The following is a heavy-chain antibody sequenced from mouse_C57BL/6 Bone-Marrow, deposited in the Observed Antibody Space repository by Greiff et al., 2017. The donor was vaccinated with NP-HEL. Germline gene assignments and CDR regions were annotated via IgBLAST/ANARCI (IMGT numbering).Heavy chain of an antibody. CDR2: INPYNGGT. V-gene: IGHV1-19*01. J-gene: IGHJ2*01. CDR3: ARGAAGTDYFDY. D-gene: IGHD4-1*01. Sequence: EVQLQQSGPVLVKPGASVKMSCKASGYTFTDYYMNWVKQSHGKSLEWIGVINPYNGGTSYNQKFKGKATLTVDKSSSTAYMELNSLTSEDSAVYYCARGAAGTDYFDYWGQGTTLTVSS. CDR1: GYTFTDYY.